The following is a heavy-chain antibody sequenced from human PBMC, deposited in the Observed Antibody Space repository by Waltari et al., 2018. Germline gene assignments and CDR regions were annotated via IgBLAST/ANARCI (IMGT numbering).Heavy chain of an antibody. V-gene: IGHV3-7*01. CDR1: GFTFSSYW. D-gene: IGHD3-10*01. Sequence: EVQLVESGGGLVQPGGSLRLSWAASGFTFSSYWMSWGSQAPGKGVEGGANIKQDGSEKYYLDSVKGRFTISRDNAKNSLYLQMNSLRAEDTAVYYCASTVAYGSGSGWGQGTLVTVSS. CDR2: IKQDGSEK. J-gene: IGHJ4*02. CDR3: ASTVAYGSGSG.